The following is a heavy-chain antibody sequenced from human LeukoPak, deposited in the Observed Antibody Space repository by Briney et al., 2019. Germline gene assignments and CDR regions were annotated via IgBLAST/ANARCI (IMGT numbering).Heavy chain of an antibody. D-gene: IGHD3-22*01. CDR2: IYYSGST. J-gene: IGHJ5*02. Sequence: SETLSLTCTVSGGSISSYYWSWIRQPPGKGPEWIGYIYYSGSTHYNPSLKSRDTISVDTSKNQFSLTLSSVTAADTAVYYCARGNVVVIQPSIVHWFDPWGQGTLVTVSS. V-gene: IGHV4-59*01. CDR3: ARGNVVVIQPSIVHWFDP. CDR1: GGSISSYY.